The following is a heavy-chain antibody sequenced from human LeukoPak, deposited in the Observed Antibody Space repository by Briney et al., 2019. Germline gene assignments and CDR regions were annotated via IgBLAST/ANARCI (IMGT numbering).Heavy chain of an antibody. V-gene: IGHV1-24*01. CDR3: ASLEYQLYGMDV. D-gene: IGHD2-2*01. CDR1: GYTLTELS. J-gene: IGHJ6*02. Sequence: ASVKVSCKVSGYTLTELSMHWVRQAPGKGLEWMGGFDPEDGETIYAQKFQGRVTMTRDTSISTAYMELSRLRSDDTAVYYCASLEYQLYGMDVWGQGTTVTVSS. CDR2: FDPEDGET.